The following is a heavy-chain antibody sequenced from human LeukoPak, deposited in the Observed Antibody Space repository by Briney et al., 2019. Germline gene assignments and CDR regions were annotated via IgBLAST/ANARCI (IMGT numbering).Heavy chain of an antibody. J-gene: IGHJ5*02. V-gene: IGHV3-23*01. CDR1: GFTFSSYA. CDR2: ISGSGGSI. CDR3: AKEERMVVVVITTKGFDP. Sequence: PGGSLRLSCAASGFTFSSYAMSWVRQAPGKGLEWVSAISGSGGSIYYADSVKGRFTISRDNSKNTLYLQMNSLRAEDTAVYYCAKEERMVVVVITTKGFDPWGQGTLVTVSS. D-gene: IGHD3-22*01.